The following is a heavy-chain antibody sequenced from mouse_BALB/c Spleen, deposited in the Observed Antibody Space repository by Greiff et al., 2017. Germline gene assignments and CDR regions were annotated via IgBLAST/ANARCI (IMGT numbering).Heavy chain of an antibody. J-gene: IGHJ4*01. D-gene: IGHD2-10*02. Sequence: EVKLVESGGGLVQPGGSLKLSCAASGFDFSRYWMSWVRQAPGKGLEWIGEINPDSSTINYTPSLKDKFIISRDNAKNTLYLQMSKVRSEDTALYYCARRRYGTSYYAMDYWGQGTSVTVSS. CDR2: INPDSSTI. CDR3: ARRRYGTSYYAMDY. V-gene: IGHV4-1*02. CDR1: GFDFSRYW.